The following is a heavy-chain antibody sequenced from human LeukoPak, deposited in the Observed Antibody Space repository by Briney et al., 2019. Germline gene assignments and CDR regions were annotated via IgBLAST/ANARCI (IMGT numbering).Heavy chain of an antibody. Sequence: GASVKVSCKASGYTFTSYGISWVRQAPGQGLEWMGWISAYNGNTNYAQKLQGRVTMTTDTSTSTAYMELRSLRSDDTAVYYCARVPTPGHYYGSGSYWNSGKEFDYWGQGTLVTVSS. CDR3: ARVPTPGHYYGSGSYWNSGKEFDY. J-gene: IGHJ4*02. CDR2: ISAYNGNT. CDR1: GYTFTSYG. D-gene: IGHD3-10*01. V-gene: IGHV1-18*01.